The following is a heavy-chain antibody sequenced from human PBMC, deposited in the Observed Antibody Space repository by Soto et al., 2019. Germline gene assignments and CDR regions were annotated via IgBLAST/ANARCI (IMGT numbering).Heavy chain of an antibody. CDR1: GGSISSGGYY. CDR3: ARATVDTAMVILNYCDY. J-gene: IGHJ4*02. V-gene: IGHV4-31*03. D-gene: IGHD5-18*01. Sequence: SETLSLTCTVSGGSISSGGYYWSWIRQHPGEGLEWIGYIYYSGSTYYNPSLKSRVTISVDTSKNQFSLKLSSVTAADPAVYYCARATVDTAMVILNYCDYWGQGTQGT. CDR2: IYYSGST.